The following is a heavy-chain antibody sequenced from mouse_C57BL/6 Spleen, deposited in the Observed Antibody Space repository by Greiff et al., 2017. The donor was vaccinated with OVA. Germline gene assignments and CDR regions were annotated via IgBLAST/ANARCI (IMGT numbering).Heavy chain of an antibody. CDR2: IYPGDGDT. Sequence: QVHVKQSGAELVKPGASVKISCKASGYAFSSYWMNWVKQRPGKGLEWIGQIYPGDGDTNYNGKFKGKATLTADKSSSTAYMQLSSLTSEDSAVYFCARKWAQATSFDYWGQGTTLTVSS. CDR3: ARKWAQATSFDY. J-gene: IGHJ2*01. D-gene: IGHD3-2*02. CDR1: GYAFSSYW. V-gene: IGHV1-80*01.